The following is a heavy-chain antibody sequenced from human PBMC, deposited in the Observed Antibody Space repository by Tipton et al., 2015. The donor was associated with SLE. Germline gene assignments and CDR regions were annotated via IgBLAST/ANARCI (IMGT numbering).Heavy chain of an antibody. CDR2: IHHRGST. D-gene: IGHD6-19*01. V-gene: IGHV4-4*02. CDR1: GASITSSDW. Sequence: TLSLTCAVSGASITSSDWWSWVRQPPGKGLEYIGEIHHRGSTNYKSSLRGRVTISLDRSKNHFSLTLNSVTAADTAVYYCAKTTVYSNDWPYFDHWGQGTLVTVSS. CDR3: AKTTVYSNDWPYFDH. J-gene: IGHJ4*02.